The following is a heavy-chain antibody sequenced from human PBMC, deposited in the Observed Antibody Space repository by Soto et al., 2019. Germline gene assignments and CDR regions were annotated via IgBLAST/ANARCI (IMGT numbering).Heavy chain of an antibody. CDR3: ARLYRRTLNGDKRPREDYYYYYMDV. Sequence: SETLSLTCTVSGGSISSYYWSWIRQPPGKGLEWIGYIYYSGSTNYNPSLKSRVTISVDTSKNQFSLKLSSVTAADTAVYYCARLYRRTLNGDKRPREDYYYYYMDVWGKGTTVTVSS. CDR2: IYYSGST. CDR1: GGSISSYY. J-gene: IGHJ6*03. D-gene: IGHD4-17*01. V-gene: IGHV4-59*08.